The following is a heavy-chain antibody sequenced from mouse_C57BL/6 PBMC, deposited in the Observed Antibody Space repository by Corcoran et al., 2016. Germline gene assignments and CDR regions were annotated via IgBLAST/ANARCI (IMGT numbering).Heavy chain of an antibody. V-gene: IGHV1-18*01. CDR2: INPNNGGT. Sequence: EVQLQQSGPELVKPGASVKLPCKASGYTFTDYTMDWVKQSHGKSLEWIGDINPNNGGTICNQKFKGKATLTVEQSSSTAYMALRSLTSEDTAVDYCARSYYSNPYAMDYWGQGTSVAVSS. J-gene: IGHJ4*01. CDR1: GYTFTDYT. D-gene: IGHD2-5*01. CDR3: ARSYYSNPYAMDY.